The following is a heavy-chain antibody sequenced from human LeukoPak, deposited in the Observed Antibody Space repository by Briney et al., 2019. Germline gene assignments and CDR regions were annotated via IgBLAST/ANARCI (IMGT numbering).Heavy chain of an antibody. CDR2: MNPNSGNT. Sequence: ASVKVSCKASGYTFTSYDINWVRQATGQGLEWMGWMNPNSGNTGYAQKFQGRVTMTRNTSINTAYMELHSLRSEDTAVYYCARGYSPSIRTTGNDYWGQGTLVTVSS. CDR3: ARGYSPSIRTTGNDY. V-gene: IGHV1-8*01. D-gene: IGHD1-1*01. J-gene: IGHJ4*02. CDR1: GYTFTSYD.